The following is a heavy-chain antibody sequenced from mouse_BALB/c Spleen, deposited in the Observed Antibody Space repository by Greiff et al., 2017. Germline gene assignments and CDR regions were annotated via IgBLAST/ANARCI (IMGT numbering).Heavy chain of an antibody. V-gene: IGHV1-69*02. CDR2: IYPSDSYT. Sequence: QVQLQQPGAELVRPGASVKLSCKASGYTFTSYWINWVKQRPGQGLEWIGNIYPSDSYTNYNQKFKDKATLTVDKSSSTAYMQLSSPTSEDSAVYYCTRKGGYFDYWGQGTTLTVSS. J-gene: IGHJ2*01. CDR3: TRKGGYFDY. CDR1: GYTFTSYW.